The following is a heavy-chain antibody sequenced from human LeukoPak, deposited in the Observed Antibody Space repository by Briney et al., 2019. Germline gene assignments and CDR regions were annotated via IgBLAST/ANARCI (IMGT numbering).Heavy chain of an antibody. CDR1: GYAFNDYCKYT. D-gene: IGHD6-19*01. CDR2: INAGFGET. J-gene: IGHJ4*02. Sequence: ASVKVCCKASGYAFNDYCKYTIDWVRQAPGQRLEWMGWINAGFGETRYSQKFQGRVTFTADTSANTVYMELNSLISEDTAVYYCARDSDTSDWAWVYWGQGTLVTASS. V-gene: IGHV1-3*01. CDR3: ARDSDTSDWAWVY.